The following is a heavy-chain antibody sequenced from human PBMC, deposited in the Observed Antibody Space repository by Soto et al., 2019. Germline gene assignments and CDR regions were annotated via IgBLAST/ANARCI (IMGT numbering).Heavy chain of an antibody. CDR2: IYYSGRT. Sequence: TLSLTCIVSGESISSSSYYWGWIRQPPGKGLEWIGSIYYSGRTYYNPSFKSRVTISIDTSKNQFSLKLSSVTATDAAVYYCARQRTTVVTQAYFDHWGQGALVTVSS. CDR3: ARQRTTVVTQAYFDH. V-gene: IGHV4-39*01. J-gene: IGHJ4*02. CDR1: GESISSSSYY. D-gene: IGHD2-21*02.